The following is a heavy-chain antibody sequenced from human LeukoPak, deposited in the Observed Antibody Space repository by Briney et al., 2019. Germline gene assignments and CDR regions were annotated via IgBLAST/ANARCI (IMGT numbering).Heavy chain of an antibody. J-gene: IGHJ4*02. Sequence: ASVKVSCKASGYTFTGYYMHWVRQAPGQGLEWMGWINPNSGGTNYAQKFQGRVTMTRDTSISTAYMELSRLRSDDTAVYYRARGGLTRTTVTTFFNYWGQGTLVTVSS. CDR2: INPNSGGT. D-gene: IGHD4-17*01. V-gene: IGHV1-2*02. CDR3: ARGGLTRTTVTTFFNY. CDR1: GYTFTGYY.